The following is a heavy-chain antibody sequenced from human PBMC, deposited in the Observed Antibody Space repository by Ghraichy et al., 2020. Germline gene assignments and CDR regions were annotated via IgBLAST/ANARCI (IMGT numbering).Heavy chain of an antibody. J-gene: IGHJ5*02. CDR3: ARAARGSDSSGYYYGSWFDP. V-gene: IGHV4-34*01. CDR1: GGSFSGYY. CDR2: INHSGST. D-gene: IGHD3-22*01. Sequence: SKTLSLTCAVYGGSFSGYYWSWIRQPPGKGLEWIGEINHSGSTNYNPSLKSRVTISVDTSKNQFSLKLSSVTAADTAVYYCARAARGSDSSGYYYGSWFDPWGQGTLVTVSS.